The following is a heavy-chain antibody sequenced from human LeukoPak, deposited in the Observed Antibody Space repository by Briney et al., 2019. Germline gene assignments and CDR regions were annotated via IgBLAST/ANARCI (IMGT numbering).Heavy chain of an antibody. CDR1: GGSFSGYY. J-gene: IGHJ4*02. CDR3: ARTPRGRGYSYGHRDY. D-gene: IGHD5-18*01. CDR2: INHSGST. V-gene: IGHV4-34*01. Sequence: SETLSLTCAVYGGSFSGYYWSWIRQPPGKWLEWIGEINHSGSTNYNPSLKSRVTISVDTSKNQFSLKLSSVTAADTAVYYCARTPRGRGYSYGHRDYWGQGTLVTVSS.